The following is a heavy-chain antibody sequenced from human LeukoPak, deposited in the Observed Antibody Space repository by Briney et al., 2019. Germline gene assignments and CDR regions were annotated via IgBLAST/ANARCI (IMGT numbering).Heavy chain of an antibody. Sequence: SETLSLTCAVYGGSFSGYYWSWIRQPPGKGLEWIGEISHSGSTNYNPSLKSRVTISVDTSKNQFSLKLSSVTAADTAVYYCARRRLFCSGGSCYRAFDYWGQGTLVTVPS. CDR3: ARRRLFCSGGSCYRAFDY. D-gene: IGHD2-15*01. CDR1: GGSFSGYY. J-gene: IGHJ4*02. CDR2: ISHSGST. V-gene: IGHV4-34*01.